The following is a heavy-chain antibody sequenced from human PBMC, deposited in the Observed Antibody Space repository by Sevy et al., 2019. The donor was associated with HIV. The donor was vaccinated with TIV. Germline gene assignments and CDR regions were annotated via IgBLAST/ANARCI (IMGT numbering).Heavy chain of an antibody. CDR1: GGTFSSYA. CDR2: IIPILGIA. D-gene: IGHD5-18*01. Sequence: ASVKVSCKASGGTFSSYAISWVRQAPGQGLEWMGRIIPILGIANYAQKFQGRVTITADKSTSTAYMGLSSLRSEDTAVYYCARGKGYSYGLYYYYGMDVWGQGTTVTVSS. CDR3: ARGKGYSYGLYYYYGMDV. V-gene: IGHV1-69*04. J-gene: IGHJ6*02.